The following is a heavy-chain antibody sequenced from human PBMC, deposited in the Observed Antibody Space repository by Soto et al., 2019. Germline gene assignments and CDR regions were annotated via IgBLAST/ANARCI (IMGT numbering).Heavy chain of an antibody. Sequence: PGGFLRLSCAASGFIFSHYGMHWVRQAPGKGLEWVAVVSYDGSDKYYPGSVKGRFTISRDNSKNTLYLQMSSLRPEDTAVYYCAKDIGGWGSSLDYWGQGTLVTVSS. V-gene: IGHV3-30*18. CDR2: VSYDGSDK. D-gene: IGHD6-6*01. CDR1: GFIFSHYG. CDR3: AKDIGGWGSSLDY. J-gene: IGHJ4*02.